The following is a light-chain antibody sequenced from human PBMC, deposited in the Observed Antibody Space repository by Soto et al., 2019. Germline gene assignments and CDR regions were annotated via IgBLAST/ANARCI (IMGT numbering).Light chain of an antibody. CDR2: RVS. CDR1: QRVKGID. J-gene: IGKJ2*01. V-gene: IGKV3-20*01. Sequence: EIVLTQSQGTLSLSPGERATLSCRARQRVKGIDLAWYQHKPGQAPRLLIYRVSTRATGIPDRFSGSGSGRDFTLTISSLEPEDFAVYYCQQYGDSAETFGQGTKLEIK. CDR3: QQYGDSAET.